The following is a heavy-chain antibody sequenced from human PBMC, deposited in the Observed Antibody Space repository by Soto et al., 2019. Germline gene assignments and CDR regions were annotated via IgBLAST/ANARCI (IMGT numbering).Heavy chain of an antibody. D-gene: IGHD3-16*02. V-gene: IGHV4-31*03. J-gene: IGHJ4*02. Sequence: SETLSLTCSVSGGSISGGVYYWSWIRQHPGKGLEWIGYIYNTGRTSYNPSLASRATISLDTTNNAFSLTLKSVTAADTAVYYCARGRSFRLVGVPLDSWGQGTLVTVSS. CDR1: GGSISGGVYY. CDR2: IYNTGRT. CDR3: ARGRSFRLVGVPLDS.